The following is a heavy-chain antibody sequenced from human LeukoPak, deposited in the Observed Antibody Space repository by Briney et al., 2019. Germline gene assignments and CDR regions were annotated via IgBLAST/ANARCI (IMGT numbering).Heavy chain of an antibody. Sequence: GGSLRLSCAASGFTVSSNYMSWVRQAPGKGLEWVSVIDSGGSTYYADSVKGRFTISRDNSKNTLYLQMNSLRAEDTAVYYCARVAPYDILTGYEFPAGAFDIWGQGTMVTVSS. CDR3: ARVAPYDILTGYEFPAGAFDI. CDR2: IDSGGST. J-gene: IGHJ3*02. CDR1: GFTVSSNY. V-gene: IGHV3-66*01. D-gene: IGHD3-9*01.